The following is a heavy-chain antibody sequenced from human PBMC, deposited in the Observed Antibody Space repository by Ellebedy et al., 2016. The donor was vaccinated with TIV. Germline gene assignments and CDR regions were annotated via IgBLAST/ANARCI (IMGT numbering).Heavy chain of an antibody. CDR2: VYYTGRT. CDR3: ARSSAGGFDYWYFDL. V-gene: IGHV4-59*01. CDR1: GGSMINYY. J-gene: IGHJ2*01. Sequence: MPSETLSLTCTVSGGSMINYYWSWVRQSPEKGLEWIAYVYYTGRTNYNPSLGSRVTISLDTSKRQFSLNLRSLTAADTAVYYWARSSAGGFDYWYFDLWGRGTLVTVSS. D-gene: IGHD6-19*01.